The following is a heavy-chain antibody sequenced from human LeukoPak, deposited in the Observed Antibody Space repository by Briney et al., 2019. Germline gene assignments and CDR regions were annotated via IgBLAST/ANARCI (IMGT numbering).Heavy chain of an antibody. V-gene: IGHV4-34*01. J-gene: IGHJ4*02. CDR1: GGSCDDYY. Sequence: SETLSLTCAVYGGSCDDYYCSWIRQPPGKGLEWIGEIHPSGIFYYNSSLMSRVTISIDTSKSQFSLRLTSVTAADTGFYYCTRGRDRSKAGDHWGQGSLVTVSS. D-gene: IGHD5-24*01. CDR2: IHPSGIF. CDR3: TRGRDRSKAGDH.